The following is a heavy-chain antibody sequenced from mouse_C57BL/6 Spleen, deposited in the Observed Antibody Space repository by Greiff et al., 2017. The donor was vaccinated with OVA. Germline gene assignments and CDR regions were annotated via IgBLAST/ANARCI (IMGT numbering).Heavy chain of an antibody. CDR3: ARSGYYGSSPYWYFDV. J-gene: IGHJ1*03. D-gene: IGHD1-1*01. V-gene: IGHV1-80*01. Sequence: LVESGAELVKPGASVKISCKASGYAFSSYWMNWVKQRPGKGLEWIGQIYPGDGDTNYNGKFKGKATLTADKSSSTAYMQLSSLTSEDSAVYFCARSGYYGSSPYWYFDVWGTGTTVTVSS. CDR1: GYAFSSYW. CDR2: IYPGDGDT.